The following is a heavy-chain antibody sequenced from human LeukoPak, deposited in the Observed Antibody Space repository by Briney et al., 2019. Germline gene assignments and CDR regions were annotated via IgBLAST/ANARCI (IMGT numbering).Heavy chain of an antibody. CDR1: GFIFLRYG. J-gene: IGHJ4*02. Sequence: PGRAVSLSRAASGFIFLRYGLHGVRQAPARGLAGVGVIWYDGSNKYYADSVKGRFTISRDNSKNTLYLQMNSLRAEDAAVYYCARETFTMVRGVMPNPFDYWGQGTLVTVSS. V-gene: IGHV3-33*08. D-gene: IGHD3-10*01. CDR3: ARETFTMVRGVMPNPFDY. CDR2: IWYDGSNK.